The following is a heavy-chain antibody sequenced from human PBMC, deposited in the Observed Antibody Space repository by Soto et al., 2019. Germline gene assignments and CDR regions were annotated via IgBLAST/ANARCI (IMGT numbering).Heavy chain of an antibody. CDR3: ARGGGQLVQKIYYYYGMYV. Sequence: QVQLVQSGAEVKKPGSSVKVSCKASGGTFSSYAISWVRQAPGQGLEWMGGIIPIFGTANYAQKFQGRVTITADESTSTADMELSSLRSEDTAVYYCARGGGQLVQKIYYYYGMYVWGQGTTVTVSS. V-gene: IGHV1-69*01. D-gene: IGHD6-13*01. J-gene: IGHJ6*02. CDR2: IIPIFGTA. CDR1: GGTFSSYA.